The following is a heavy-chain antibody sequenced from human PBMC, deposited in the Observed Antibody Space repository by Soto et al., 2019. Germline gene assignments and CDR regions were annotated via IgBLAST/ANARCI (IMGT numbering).Heavy chain of an antibody. CDR2: IFSGGDT. D-gene: IGHD6-19*01. CDR1: GFTVSRNY. CDR3: GRGFISVAPTD. V-gene: IGHV3-66*01. J-gene: IGHJ4*02. Sequence: VQLVESGGDLVQPGGSLSLSCSASGFTVSRNYMGWVRQAPGKGLEWVAAIFSGGDTFYADSVKGRFILSRDNAKNTLFLQMNSLRAEDTAVYFCGRGFISVAPTDWGQGTLVTVSS.